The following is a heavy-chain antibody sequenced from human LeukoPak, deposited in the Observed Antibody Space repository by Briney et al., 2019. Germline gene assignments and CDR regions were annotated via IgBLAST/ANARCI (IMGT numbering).Heavy chain of an antibody. CDR1: GGSFSGYY. CDR3: ARERIQLWLDY. Sequence: SETLSLTCAVYGGSFSGYYWSWIRQPPGKGLEWIGEINHSGSTNYNPSLKSRVTISVDTSKNQFSLKLSSVTAADTAVYYRARERIQLWLDYWGQGTLVTVSS. J-gene: IGHJ4*02. D-gene: IGHD5-18*01. CDR2: INHSGST. V-gene: IGHV4-34*01.